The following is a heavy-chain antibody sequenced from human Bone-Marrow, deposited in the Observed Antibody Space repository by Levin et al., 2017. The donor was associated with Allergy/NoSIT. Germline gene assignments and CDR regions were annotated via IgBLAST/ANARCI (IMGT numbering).Heavy chain of an antibody. CDR2: TAYDEHNK. V-gene: IGHV3-30*18. D-gene: IGHD6-19*01. CDR1: GFLFSEYG. J-gene: IGHJ4*02. CDR3: AKGEQWLTRHIFAF. Sequence: GGSLRLSCAASGFLFSEYGMHWVRQAPGKGLEWVATTAYDEHNKYYSASVKGRFTISRDNIKNIVYLEMNSLSADDTAVYYCAKGEQWLTRHIFAFWGQGSLVTVSS.